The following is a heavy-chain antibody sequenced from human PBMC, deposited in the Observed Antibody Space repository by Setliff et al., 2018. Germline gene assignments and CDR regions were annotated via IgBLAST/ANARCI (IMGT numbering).Heavy chain of an antibody. D-gene: IGHD2-8*01. V-gene: IGHV4-59*08. Sequence: SETLSLTCTVSGDSISGDYWSWIRQPPGKGLEWIGYIYTSGTTKYNPSLQSRVTISIDTSKNQFSLKMNSVTAADTAVYYCARHGVHCTNGICPPPFDPWGQGTLVTVSS. CDR3: ARHGVHCTNGICPPPFDP. J-gene: IGHJ5*02. CDR1: GDSISGDY. CDR2: IYTSGTT.